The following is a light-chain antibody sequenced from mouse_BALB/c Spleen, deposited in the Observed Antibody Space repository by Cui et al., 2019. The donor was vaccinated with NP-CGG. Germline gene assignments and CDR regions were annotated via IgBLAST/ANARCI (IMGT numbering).Light chain of an antibody. V-gene: IGLV1*01. CDR1: TGAVTTSNY. J-gene: IGLJ1*01. CDR3: ALWYSNHWV. CDR2: GTN. Sequence: AVVTQESAPTTSPGETITLTCRSSTGAVTTSNYANWVQEKPDHFFTGLIGGTNNRAPGVPARFSGSLIGDKAALTITGAQTEDEAIYFCALWYSNHWVFGGGNKLTVL.